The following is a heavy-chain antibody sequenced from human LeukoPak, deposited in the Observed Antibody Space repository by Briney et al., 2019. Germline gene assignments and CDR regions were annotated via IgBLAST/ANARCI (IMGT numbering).Heavy chain of an antibody. V-gene: IGHV4-39*01. D-gene: IGHD6-19*01. J-gene: IGHJ5*02. Sequence: SETLSLTCTVSGGSISSSSYYWGWIRQPPGKGLEWIGSFYYSGSTYYNPSLKSRVTISVDTSKNQFSLKLSSVTAADTAVYYCARHFSGVAVADPWGQGTLVTVSS. CDR3: ARHFSGVAVADP. CDR1: GGSISSSSYY. CDR2: FYYSGST.